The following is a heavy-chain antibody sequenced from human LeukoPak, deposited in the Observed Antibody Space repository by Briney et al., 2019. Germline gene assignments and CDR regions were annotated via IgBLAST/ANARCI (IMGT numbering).Heavy chain of an antibody. CDR3: ARDYGSGISGSYYFDY. J-gene: IGHJ4*02. CDR1: GFTFSSYA. CDR2: ISYDGSNK. Sequence: PGGSLRLSCAASGFTFSSYAMHWVRQAPGKGLEWVAVISYDGSNKYYADSVKGRFTISRDNSKNTLYLQMNSLRAEDTAVYYCARDYGSGISGSYYFDYWGQGTLVTVSS. V-gene: IGHV3-30-3*01. D-gene: IGHD3-10*01.